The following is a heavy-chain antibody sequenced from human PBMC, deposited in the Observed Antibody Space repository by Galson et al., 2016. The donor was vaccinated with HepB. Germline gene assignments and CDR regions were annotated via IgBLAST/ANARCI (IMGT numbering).Heavy chain of an antibody. D-gene: IGHD6-13*01. CDR1: GFIFSNYE. V-gene: IGHV3-48*03. CDR2: TDSSGASV. J-gene: IGHJ4*02. CDR3: AKEGPFSWNGY. Sequence: SLRLSCAASGFIFSNYEMSWVRQAPGKGLEWVSYTDSSGASVHYADSVKGRFTISRDNAKNSLFLQMNSLRSEDTAIYYCAKEGPFSWNGYWGQGTLVTVSS.